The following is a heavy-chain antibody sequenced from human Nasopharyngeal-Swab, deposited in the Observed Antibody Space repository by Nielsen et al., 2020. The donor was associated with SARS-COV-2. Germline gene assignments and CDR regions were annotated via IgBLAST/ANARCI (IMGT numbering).Heavy chain of an antibody. D-gene: IGHD4-17*01. Sequence: WIRQPPGKGLEWVANIKQDGSEKYYVDSVKGRFTISRDNAKNSLYLQMNSLRAEDTAVYYCAKDKPQDYGDDGEEGERGGQG. CDR2: IKQDGSEK. J-gene: IGHJ3*01. V-gene: IGHV3-7*03. CDR3: AKDKPQDYGDDGEEGER.